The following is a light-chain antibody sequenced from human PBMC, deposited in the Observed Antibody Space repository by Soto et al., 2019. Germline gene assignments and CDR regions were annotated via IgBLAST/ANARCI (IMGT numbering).Light chain of an antibody. V-gene: IGKV3-15*01. J-gene: IGKJ3*01. Sequence: EIVMTQSPGTLSVSPGERVTLSCRASQSVSRSLAWYQQKPGQAPRLLIYGASTRATGIPARFSGSGSGTEFTLTISSLQSEDFAVYYCQQYNNWPPFTFGPGIKVDIK. CDR3: QQYNNWPPFT. CDR2: GAS. CDR1: QSVSRS.